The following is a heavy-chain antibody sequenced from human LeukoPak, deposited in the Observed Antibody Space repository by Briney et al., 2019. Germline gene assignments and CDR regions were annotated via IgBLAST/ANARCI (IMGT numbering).Heavy chain of an antibody. CDR3: ARARLWFGELLRYYYMDV. V-gene: IGHV1-18*01. CDR2: ISAYNGDT. CDR1: GYTFTSYG. Sequence: ASVKVSCKASGYTFTSYGISWVRQAPGQGLEWMGWISAYNGDTNYAQKLQGRVTMTTDTSKSTAYMELRSLRSDDTAVYYCARARLWFGELLRYYYMDVWGKGTTVTVSS. J-gene: IGHJ6*03. D-gene: IGHD3-10*01.